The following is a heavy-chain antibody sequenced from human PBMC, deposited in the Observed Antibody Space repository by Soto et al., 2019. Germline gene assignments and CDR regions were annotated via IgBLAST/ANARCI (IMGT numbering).Heavy chain of an antibody. CDR1: GFTFTSHP. J-gene: IGHJ4*02. D-gene: IGHD1-20*01. V-gene: IGHV3-23*01. Sequence: TGGSLRLSCAASGFTFTSHPLSWVRQAPGKGLEWVSAISGESATIDYADSVKGRFTISRDYSDNTVYLQMNSLRAEDTAVYHCVKLNWNDNNACWGQGTLVTVSS. CDR3: VKLNWNDNNAC. CDR2: ISGESATI.